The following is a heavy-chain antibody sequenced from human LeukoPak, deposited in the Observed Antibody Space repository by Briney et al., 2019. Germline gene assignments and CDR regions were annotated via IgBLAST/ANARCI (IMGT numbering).Heavy chain of an antibody. Sequence: PSETLSLTCTVSGDSISGYYWSWVRQPPGKGLEWIGYIYHSGSTYYNPSLKSRVTISVDRSKNQFSLKLSSVTAADTAVYYCASGSGYDSYWGQGTLVTVSS. V-gene: IGHV4-59*12. D-gene: IGHD5-12*01. CDR1: GDSISGYY. J-gene: IGHJ4*02. CDR3: ASGSGYDSY. CDR2: IYHSGST.